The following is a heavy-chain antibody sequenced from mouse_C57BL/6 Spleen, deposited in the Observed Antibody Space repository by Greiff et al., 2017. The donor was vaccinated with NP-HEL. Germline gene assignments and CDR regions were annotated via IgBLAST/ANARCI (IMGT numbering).Heavy chain of an antibody. CDR1: GFTFSSYT. D-gene: IGHD2-3*01. V-gene: IGHV5-9*01. CDR2: ISGGGGNT. CDR3: ARSDGYYLDD. Sequence: DVMLVESGGGLVKPGGSLKLSCAASGFTFSSYTMSWVRQTPEKRLEWVATISGGGGNTYYPDSVKGRFTISRDNAKNTLYLQMSRLRAEDTALYYCARSDGYYLDDWGQGTTLTVSS. J-gene: IGHJ2*01.